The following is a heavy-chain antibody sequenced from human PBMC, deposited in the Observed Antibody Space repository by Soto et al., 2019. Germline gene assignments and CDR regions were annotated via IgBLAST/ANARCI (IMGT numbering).Heavy chain of an antibody. V-gene: IGHV3-9*01. CDR3: AKSLLVIRHLYRYMDV. J-gene: IGHJ6*03. Sequence: EVQLVESGGGLVQPGRSLRLSCAASGFTFDDYAMHWVRQTPGKGLEWVAGITWNGVAMGYADSVKGRFTISRDDAKNSLCLQMNSLRPEDTALYYCAKSLLVIRHLYRYMDVWGKGTTVTVSS. D-gene: IGHD3-3*01. CDR2: ITWNGVAM. CDR1: GFTFDDYA.